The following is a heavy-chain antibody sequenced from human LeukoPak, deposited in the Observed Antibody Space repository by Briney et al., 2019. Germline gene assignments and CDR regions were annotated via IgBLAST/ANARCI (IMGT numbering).Heavy chain of an antibody. CDR3: AKDRFFYDSGSKAN. Sequence: GGSLRLSCAASGFTFSSYAMSWVRQAPGKGLEWVSSISWNSGIIDYADSVKGRFTISRDNAKNSLYLQMNSLRVEDTAFYYCAKDRFFYDSGSKANWGQGTLVTVSS. V-gene: IGHV3-9*01. CDR1: GFTFSSYA. D-gene: IGHD3-22*01. J-gene: IGHJ4*02. CDR2: ISWNSGII.